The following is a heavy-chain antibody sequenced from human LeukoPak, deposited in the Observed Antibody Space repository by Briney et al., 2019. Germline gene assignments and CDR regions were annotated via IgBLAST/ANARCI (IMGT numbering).Heavy chain of an antibody. V-gene: IGHV6-1*01. CDR2: TYYRSKWYN. Sequence: SQTLSLTCAISGDSVSRDTAAWNWVRQSPSRGLEWLGRTYYRSKWYNDYAVSLKSRITINPDTSKNQFSLQLNSVTPEDTAVYYCARDRGGSSWYYFDNWGQGSLVTVSS. D-gene: IGHD6-13*01. CDR3: ARDRGGSSWYYFDN. CDR1: GDSVSRDTAA. J-gene: IGHJ4*02.